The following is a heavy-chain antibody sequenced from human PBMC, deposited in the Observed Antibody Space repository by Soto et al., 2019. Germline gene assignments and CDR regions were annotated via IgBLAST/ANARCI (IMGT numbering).Heavy chain of an antibody. CDR2: IYYSGST. J-gene: IGHJ6*02. CDR3: ARGHADFWSGYRYYYYGMDV. V-gene: IGHV4-31*03. Sequence: QVQLQESGPGLVKPSQTLSLTCTVSGGSISSGGYYWSWIRQHPGKGLEWIGYIYYSGSTYYNPSLKSRVTISVDTSKNQFSLKLSSVTAADTAVYYCARGHADFWSGYRYYYYGMDVWGQGTTVTVSS. D-gene: IGHD3-3*01. CDR1: GGSISSGGYY.